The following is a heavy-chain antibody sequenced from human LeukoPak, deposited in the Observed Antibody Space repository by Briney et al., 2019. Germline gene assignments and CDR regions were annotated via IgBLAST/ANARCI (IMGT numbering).Heavy chain of an antibody. CDR3: ATYSSLNRREFQY. D-gene: IGHD3-22*01. V-gene: IGHV3-74*01. CDR2: INGDGSST. Sequence: GGSLRLSCAASGFTFSSYWMHWVRQAPGKGLVWVSRINGDGSSTTYADSVKGRFTISRDNAKNSLYLQMNSLRAEDTAVYYCATYSSLNRREFQYWGQGTLLTVSS. J-gene: IGHJ1*01. CDR1: GFTFSSYW.